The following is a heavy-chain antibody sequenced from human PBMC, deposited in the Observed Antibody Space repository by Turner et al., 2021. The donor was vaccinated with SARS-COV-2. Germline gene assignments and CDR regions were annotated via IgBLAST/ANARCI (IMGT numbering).Heavy chain of an antibody. CDR1: GFTVSSNY. V-gene: IGHV3-53*02. CDR3: ARDWGEYYFDY. J-gene: IGHJ4*02. D-gene: IGHD3-16*01. Sequence: EVLLVETGGGSVHPGGSLRLSCAASGFTVSSNYMSWVRQAPGKGLEWVSVIYSGGSTNYADSVKGRFTISRDKSKNTLYLKMNSLRAEDTAVYYCARDWGEYYFDYWGQGTLVTVSS. CDR2: IYSGGST.